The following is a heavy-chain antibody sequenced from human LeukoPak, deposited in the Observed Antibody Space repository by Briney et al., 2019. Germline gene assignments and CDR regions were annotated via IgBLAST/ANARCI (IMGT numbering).Heavy chain of an antibody. D-gene: IGHD6-13*01. J-gene: IGHJ4*02. CDR1: GGTFSSYA. V-gene: IGHV1-69*06. CDR2: IIPIFGTA. CDR3: ARKAAAANTFDY. Sequence: ASVKVSCKASGGTFSSYAISWVRPAPGQGLEWMGGIIPIFGTANYAQKFQGRVTITADKSTSTAYMELSSLRSEDTAVYYCARKAAAANTFDYWGQGTLVTVSS.